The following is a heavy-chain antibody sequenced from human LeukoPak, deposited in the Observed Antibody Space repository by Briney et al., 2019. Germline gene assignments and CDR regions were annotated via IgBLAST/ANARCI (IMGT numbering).Heavy chain of an antibody. CDR3: AKDIHVAAAVPAPY. D-gene: IGHD6-13*01. CDR2: ISGTGAHT. J-gene: IGHJ4*02. Sequence: PGGSLSLSCEVSGITFETYAMNWVRQAPGKGLEWVAGISGTGAHTYYADSVKGRFTVSRDNSRDTLYLLLKSLRAVDTAVYFCAKDIHVAAAVPAPYWGQGTLVTVSS. V-gene: IGHV3-23*01. CDR1: GITFETYA.